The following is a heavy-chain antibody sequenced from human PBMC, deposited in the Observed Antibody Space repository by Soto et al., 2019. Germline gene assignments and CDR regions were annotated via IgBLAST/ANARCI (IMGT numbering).Heavy chain of an antibody. Sequence: QVQLQESGPGVVKAPETLSLTCTVSGGSVSAGSYYWSWIRLPPGKGLEWLGYVYYTGRTEYNPTLRSRVTMSRDTSKNQMSLNLTSVTAADTAVYYCARVGSTETGVDPWGQGTLVTVST. V-gene: IGHV4-61*01. CDR1: GGSVSAGSYY. J-gene: IGHJ5*02. D-gene: IGHD4-4*01. CDR3: ARVGSTETGVDP. CDR2: VYYTGRT.